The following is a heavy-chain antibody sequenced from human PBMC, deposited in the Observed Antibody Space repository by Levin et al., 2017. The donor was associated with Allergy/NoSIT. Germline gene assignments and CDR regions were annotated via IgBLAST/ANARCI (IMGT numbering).Heavy chain of an antibody. D-gene: IGHD1-26*01. CDR3: ARDSGTYYHFDY. CDR2: ISGSSTI. CDR1: GFTFNIYN. Sequence: PGGSLRLSCAASGFTFNIYNMNWVRQAPGKGLEWISYISGSSTIYYADSVKGRFTISRDNAKNSLYLQMNSLRDEDTAVYYCARDSGTYYHFDYWGQGTLVTVSS. J-gene: IGHJ4*02. V-gene: IGHV3-48*02.